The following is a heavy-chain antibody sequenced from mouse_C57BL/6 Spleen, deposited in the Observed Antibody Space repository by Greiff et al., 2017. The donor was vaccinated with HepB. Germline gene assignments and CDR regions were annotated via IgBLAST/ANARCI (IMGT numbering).Heavy chain of an antibody. CDR1: GYTFTDYY. D-gene: IGHD3-2*02. CDR3: ARGTAQATGDYAMDY. Sequence: EVQLQQSGPELVKPGASVKISCKASGYTFTDYYMNWVKQSHGKSLEWIGDINPNNGGTSYNQKFKGKATLTVDKSSSTAYMELRSLTSEDSAVYYCARGTAQATGDYAMDYWGQGTSVTVSS. CDR2: INPNNGGT. V-gene: IGHV1-26*01. J-gene: IGHJ4*01.